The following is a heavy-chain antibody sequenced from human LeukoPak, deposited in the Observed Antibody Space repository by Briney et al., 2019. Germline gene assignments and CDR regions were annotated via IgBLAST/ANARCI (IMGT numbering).Heavy chain of an antibody. V-gene: IGHV3-23*01. Sequence: AGSLRLSCAAPGFTFSSYAMSWVRQAPGKGLEWVSAISGSGGSTYYADSVKGRFTISRDNSKNTLYLQMNSLRAEDTAVYYCAKGNDFWSGYLDYWGQGTLVTVSS. CDR1: GFTFSSYA. J-gene: IGHJ4*02. D-gene: IGHD3-3*01. CDR3: AKGNDFWSGYLDY. CDR2: ISGSGGST.